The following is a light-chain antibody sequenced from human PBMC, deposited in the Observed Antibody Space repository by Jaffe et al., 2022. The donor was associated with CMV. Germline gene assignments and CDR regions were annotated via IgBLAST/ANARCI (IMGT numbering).Light chain of an antibody. V-gene: IGLV3-21*04. Sequence: SYVLTQPPSVSVAPGKTATITCEGNNIGSKAVHWYQQKPGQAPVLVIYFNDDRPSGIPERFSGSKSGNTATLTINRVEAGDEADHYCQVWDSSSDHYVFGTGTKVTVL. CDR2: FND. CDR3: QVWDSSSDHYV. CDR1: NIGSKA. J-gene: IGLJ1*01.